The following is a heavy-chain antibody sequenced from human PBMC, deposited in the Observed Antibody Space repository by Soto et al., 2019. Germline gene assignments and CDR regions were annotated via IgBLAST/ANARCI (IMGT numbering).Heavy chain of an antibody. J-gene: IGHJ5*02. V-gene: IGHV4-39*01. CDR3: AVVDSTGNWFDP. D-gene: IGHD6-25*01. CDR2: MYYSGST. CDR1: GGSISSSDFY. Sequence: QLQLQESGPGLVKPSETLSLTCTVSGGSISSSDFYWGWLRQTPGKGLEFIGSMYYSGSTYCNPSLKSRLTISVDTSKNQFTLKLISVTAADTAVYYCAVVDSTGNWFDPWGEGALVTVSS.